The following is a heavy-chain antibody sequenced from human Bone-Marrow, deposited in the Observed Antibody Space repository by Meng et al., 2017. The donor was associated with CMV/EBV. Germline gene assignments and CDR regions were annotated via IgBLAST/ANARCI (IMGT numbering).Heavy chain of an antibody. V-gene: IGHV3-21*01. CDR2: ISSSSSYI. D-gene: IGHD3-3*01. Sequence: GESLKISCAASGFTFSSYSMSWVRQAPGKGLEWVSSISSSSSYIYYADSVKGRFTISRDNAKNSLYLQMNSLRAEDTAVYYCARDTVFGVVNYGMDVLGQGTTVTVSS. J-gene: IGHJ6*02. CDR3: ARDTVFGVVNYGMDV. CDR1: GFTFSSYS.